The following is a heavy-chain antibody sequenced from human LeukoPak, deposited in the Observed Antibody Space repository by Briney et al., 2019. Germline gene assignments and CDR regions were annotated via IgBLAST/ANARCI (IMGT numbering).Heavy chain of an antibody. J-gene: IGHJ2*01. V-gene: IGHV1-69*05. Sequence: SVKVSCKASGGTFSSYAISWVRQAPGQGLEWMGRIIPIFGTANYAQKFQGRVTITTDESTSTAYMELSSLRSEDTAVYYWARDWGDSTAHWYFDLWGRGTLVTVSS. CDR3: ARDWGDSTAHWYFDL. D-gene: IGHD2-21*02. CDR2: IIPIFGTA. CDR1: GGTFSSYA.